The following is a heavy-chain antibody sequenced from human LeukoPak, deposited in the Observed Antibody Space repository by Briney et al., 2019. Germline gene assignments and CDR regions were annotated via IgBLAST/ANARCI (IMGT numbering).Heavy chain of an antibody. CDR1: GYTFTGYY. CDR2: INPNSGGT. CDR3: ARDHDYGDYGCYGMDV. Sequence: ASVKVSCKASGYTFTGYYMHWVRQAPGQGLEWMGWINPNSGGTNYAQKFQGRVTMTRDTSISTAYMELSRLRSDDTAVYYCARDHDYGDYGCYGMDVWGQGTTVTVSS. D-gene: IGHD4-17*01. J-gene: IGHJ6*02. V-gene: IGHV1-2*02.